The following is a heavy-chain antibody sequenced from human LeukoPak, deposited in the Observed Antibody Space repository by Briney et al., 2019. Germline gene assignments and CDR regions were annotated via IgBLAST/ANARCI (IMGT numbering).Heavy chain of an antibody. CDR1: GLSVSAYY. Sequence: QPGGSLRLSCAASGLSVSAYYMSWLRQAPGKGLEWVSVIDSGGSGGSTYYADSVKGRFTISRDNSKNTLFLQMNSLRAEDTAVYYCASDRDSSTWSYYWGQGTLVTVSS. D-gene: IGHD6-13*01. V-gene: IGHV3-53*01. CDR3: ASDRDSSTWSYY. CDR2: IDSGGSGGST. J-gene: IGHJ4*02.